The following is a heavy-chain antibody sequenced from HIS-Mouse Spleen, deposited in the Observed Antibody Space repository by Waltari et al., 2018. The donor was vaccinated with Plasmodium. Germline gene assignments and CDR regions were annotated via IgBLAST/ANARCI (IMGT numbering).Heavy chain of an antibody. J-gene: IGHJ2*01. CDR2: INHSGST. D-gene: IGHD3-10*01. CDR1: GGSFSGSS. CDR3: ARGLRGHYWYFDL. Sequence: QVQLQQWGAGLLKPSETLSLTCAVYGGSFSGSSWRWIRQPPGKGRDWIGEINHSGSTNYNPYIKSRVTISVETSKNQFSLKLSSVTAADTAVYYCARGLRGHYWYFDLWGRGTLVTVSS. V-gene: IGHV4-34*01.